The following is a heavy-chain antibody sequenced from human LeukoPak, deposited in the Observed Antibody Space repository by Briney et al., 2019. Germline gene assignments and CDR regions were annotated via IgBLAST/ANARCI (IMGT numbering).Heavy chain of an antibody. CDR2: ISAYNGNT. V-gene: IGHV1-18*01. CDR1: GYTFTSYG. CDR3: ARDSWVSSGSNYFDY. J-gene: IGHJ4*02. Sequence: ASVKVSCKASGYTFTSYGISWVRQAPGQGLEWLGWISAYNGNTNYAQKLQGRVTMTTDTSTSTAFMELRSLRSDDTAVYYCARDSWVSSGSNYFDYWGQGTLVTVSP. D-gene: IGHD3-22*01.